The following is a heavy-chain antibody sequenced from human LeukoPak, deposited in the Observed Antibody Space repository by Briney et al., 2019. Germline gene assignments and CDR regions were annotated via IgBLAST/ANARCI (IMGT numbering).Heavy chain of an antibody. J-gene: IGHJ4*02. CDR1: GYTLTELS. D-gene: IGHD3-16*01. V-gene: IGHV1-24*01. Sequence: ASVKVSCKVSGYTLTELSMHWVRQAPGKGLEWMGGFDPEDGETIYAQKLQGRVTMTEDTSTDTAYMELSSLRSEDTAVYYCARSGGDRDAFKGAPHYWGQGTLVTVSS. CDR3: ARSGGDRDAFKGAPHY. CDR2: FDPEDGET.